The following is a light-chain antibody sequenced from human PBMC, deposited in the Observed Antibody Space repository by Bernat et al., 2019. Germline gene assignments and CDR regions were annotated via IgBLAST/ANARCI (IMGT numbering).Light chain of an antibody. CDR3: HQYGNSPVT. J-gene: IGKJ4*01. CDR1: QIVNNNY. CDR2: GAT. V-gene: IGKV3-20*01. Sequence: EVVLTQSPGTLSVSPGERVTLSCKASQIVNNNYLAWYQQKPGQAPRLLIYGATTKISDVPDRISGSGSATDFTLTIRRLESEDFAVYFCHQYGNSPVTFGGGTTVEIK.